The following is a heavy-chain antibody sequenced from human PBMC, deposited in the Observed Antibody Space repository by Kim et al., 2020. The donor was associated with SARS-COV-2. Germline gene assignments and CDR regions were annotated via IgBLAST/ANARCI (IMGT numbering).Heavy chain of an antibody. CDR2: ISSDGSST. V-gene: IGHV3-74*01. CDR3: ARGFGSGNEKNWFGP. Sequence: GGSLRLSCAASGFTFSSYWMHWVRQAPGKGLVWVSRISSDGSSTTYADSVKGRFTISRDNAKNTLYLQMNSLRAEDTAVYYCARGFGSGNEKNWFGPWGQGTLVTVSS. D-gene: IGHD3-10*01. J-gene: IGHJ5*02. CDR1: GFTFSSYW.